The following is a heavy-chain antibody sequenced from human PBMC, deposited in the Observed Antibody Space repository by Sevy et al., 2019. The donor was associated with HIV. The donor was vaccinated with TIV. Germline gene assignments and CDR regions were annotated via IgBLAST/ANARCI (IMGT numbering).Heavy chain of an antibody. Sequence: SETLSLTCTVSGGSMINYHWSWIRQPPGKGLGWIGFIYDSMTSKYNSSFMSRVSISGDPSKNQFSLRLNSVTAADTPVYYCARHGMSATADYWGQGILVTVSS. J-gene: IGHJ4*02. CDR1: GGSMINYH. CDR3: ARHGMSATADY. D-gene: IGHD6-13*01. V-gene: IGHV4-59*08. CDR2: IYDSMTS.